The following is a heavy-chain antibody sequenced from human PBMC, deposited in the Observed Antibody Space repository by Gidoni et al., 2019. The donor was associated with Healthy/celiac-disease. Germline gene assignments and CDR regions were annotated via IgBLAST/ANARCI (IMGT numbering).Heavy chain of an antibody. CDR3: ASGTKEYSSSSGLFDY. Sequence: QVQLVQSGAEVKKPGASVKVSCKASGYTFTGYYMHWVRQAPGQGLEWMGGINPNSGGTNYAQKFQGRVTMTRDTSISTAYMELSRLRSDDTAVYYCASGTKEYSSSSGLFDYWGQGTLVTVSS. J-gene: IGHJ4*02. CDR1: GYTFTGYY. D-gene: IGHD6-6*01. V-gene: IGHV1-2*02. CDR2: INPNSGGT.